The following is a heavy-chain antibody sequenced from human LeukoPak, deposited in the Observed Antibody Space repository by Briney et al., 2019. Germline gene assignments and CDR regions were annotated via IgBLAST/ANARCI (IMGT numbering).Heavy chain of an antibody. V-gene: IGHV3-64*01. D-gene: IGHD3-10*02. Sequence: GGSLRLSCAASGFTFSSYAMHWVRQAPGKGLQYVSAITSNGGSTYYANSVKGRFTISRDNAKNSLYLQMNSLRAEDTAVYYCAELGITMIGGVWGKGTTVTISS. CDR1: GFTFSSYA. J-gene: IGHJ6*04. CDR3: AELGITMIGGV. CDR2: ITSNGGST.